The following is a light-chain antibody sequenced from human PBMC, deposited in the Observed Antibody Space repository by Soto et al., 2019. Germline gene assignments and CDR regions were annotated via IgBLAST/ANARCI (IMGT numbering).Light chain of an antibody. J-gene: IGKJ3*01. Sequence: DIPMTQSPSTLSASVGDRVTITCRASQSIGRWLAWYQQKPGKAPKLLIYKASTLESGIQSRVSGSGSATAYTVTISSLQPDDFATYYCQQYNSNSEYSFGPGTKVDSK. CDR3: QQYNSNSEYS. CDR1: QSIGRW. V-gene: IGKV1-5*03. CDR2: KAS.